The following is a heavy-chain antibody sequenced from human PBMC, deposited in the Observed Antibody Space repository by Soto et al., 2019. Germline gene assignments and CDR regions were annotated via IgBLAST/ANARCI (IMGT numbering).Heavy chain of an antibody. J-gene: IGHJ4*02. CDR3: ARYRGDGDERV. D-gene: IGHD3-10*01. V-gene: IGHV1-69*02. Sequence: QVQLVQSGAEVKKPGSSVKVSCKASGGTFSSYTISWVRQAPGQGLEWMGRNIPILGIANYAQKSQGRVTITADKFTSAAYMELSSLRSEETAVYYCARYRGDGDERVWCQGALVSVSS. CDR1: GGTFSSYT. CDR2: NIPILGIA.